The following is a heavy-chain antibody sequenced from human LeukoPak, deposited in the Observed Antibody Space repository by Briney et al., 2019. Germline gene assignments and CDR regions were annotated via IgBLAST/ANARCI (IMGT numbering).Heavy chain of an antibody. CDR1: GFTFSSYN. CDR3: EKGGTGSEYGSGDFDY. D-gene: IGHD3-10*01. Sequence: GGSLRLSCAASGFTFSSYNMNWIRQAPGKGLEWVSAISRSSNYIYNADSVKGRFIISSDDAKNLLYLEMNSLRVEDTAVYYCEKGGTGSEYGSGDFDYWGQGTLVTVSS. CDR2: ISRSSNYI. V-gene: IGHV3-21*01. J-gene: IGHJ4*02.